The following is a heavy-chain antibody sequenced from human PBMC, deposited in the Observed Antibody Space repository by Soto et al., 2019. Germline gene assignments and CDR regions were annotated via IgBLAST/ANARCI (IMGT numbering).Heavy chain of an antibody. CDR1: GYTFTSYY. V-gene: IGHV1-46*03. J-gene: IGHJ4*02. CDR3: ARDLLAGKDY. Sequence: QVQLVQSGAEVQKPGASVKVSCKASGYTFTSYYMHWVRQAPGQGLEWMGIINPSGGSTSYAQKFQGRGTMNRDKSTSTVYMELSSLRSEDTAVYYCARDLLAGKDYWGQGTLVTVSS. CDR2: INPSGGST.